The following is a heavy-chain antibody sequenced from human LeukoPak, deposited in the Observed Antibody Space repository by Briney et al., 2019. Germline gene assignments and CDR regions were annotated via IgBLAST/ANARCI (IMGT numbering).Heavy chain of an antibody. CDR3: VKDGTHWDFED. CDR2: IRVDGSDK. Sequence: PGGSLRLSCAASGFTFGDRVMHWVRQAPGKGLEGVAFIRVDGSDKHYADSVRGRFTISRDNSEDTLYLQMNSLRADDTAVYYCVKDGTHWDFEDCGRGTLVTDSS. D-gene: IGHD7-27*01. CDR1: GFTFGDRV. V-gene: IGHV3-30*02. J-gene: IGHJ4*02.